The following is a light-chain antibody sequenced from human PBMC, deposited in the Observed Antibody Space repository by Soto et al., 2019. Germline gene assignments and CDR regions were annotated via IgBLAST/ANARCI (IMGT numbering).Light chain of an antibody. J-gene: IGKJ5*01. V-gene: IGKV3D-20*02. CDR1: QSVGSTY. CDR2: GAS. CDR3: QQRGNWHPPIS. Sequence: EIVLTQSPGTLSLSPGERATLSCRASQSVGSTYLAWYQQRPGQAPRLLLYGASSRATGVPARFGGSGSETDFTLTISSLQPEDFAVYYCQQRGNWHPPISFGQGTRLEIK.